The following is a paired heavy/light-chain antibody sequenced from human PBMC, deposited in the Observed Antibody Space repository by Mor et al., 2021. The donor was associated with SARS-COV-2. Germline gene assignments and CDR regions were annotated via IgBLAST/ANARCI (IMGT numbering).Heavy chain of an antibody. Sequence: EVQLVQSGAEVKKPGESLKISCKGSGYSFTNSWIGWVRQMPEKGLEWMALINPADSDTRYSPSFQGQVTISVDKSINTAFLQWNSLEASDTAMYYCAKRPSITGAPFDYWGHGTLVTVSS. CDR1: GYSFTNSW. D-gene: IGHD1-20*01. V-gene: IGHV5-51*01. CDR2: INPADSDT. J-gene: IGHJ4*01. CDR3: AKRPSITGAPFDY.
Light chain of an antibody. CDR2: EVT. Sequence: QSALTQPPSASGSPGQSVTISCTGTSSDVGGYKYVSWYQQLPGKAPKLMIYEVTKRPSGVPDRFSGSKSGNTASLTVSGLQAEDEADYYCCSYAGTHIPYVFGTGTKVTVL. J-gene: IGLJ1*01. CDR1: SSDVGGYKY. V-gene: IGLV2-8*01. CDR3: CSYAGTHIPYV.